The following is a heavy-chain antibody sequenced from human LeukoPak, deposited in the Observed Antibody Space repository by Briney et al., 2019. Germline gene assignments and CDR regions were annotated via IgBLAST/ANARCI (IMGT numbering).Heavy chain of an antibody. CDR2: IYYGGTT. J-gene: IGHJ6*02. D-gene: IGHD1-1*01. CDR1: GGSISSSSYY. CDR3: ARDNDHYGMDV. Sequence: PSETLSLTCTVSGGSISSSSYYWSWIRQLPGKGLEWIGCIYYGGTTYYHPSLKSRVTISIDTSKNLFSLKLTSVTAADKAVYYCARDNDHYGMDVWGQGTTVTVSS. V-gene: IGHV4-31*03.